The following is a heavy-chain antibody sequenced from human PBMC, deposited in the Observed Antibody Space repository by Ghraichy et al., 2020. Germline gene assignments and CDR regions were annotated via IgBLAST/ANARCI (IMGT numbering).Heavy chain of an antibody. CDR3: ARCPERWLQGAYDY. CDR1: GFTFSSYS. CDR2: ISSSSSFI. D-gene: IGHD5-24*01. Sequence: LSLTCAASGFTFSSYSMNWVRQAPGKGLEWVSSISSSSSFIYYADSVKGRFTISRDNAKNSLSLQMNSLRVEDTAVYYCARCPERWLQGAYDYWGQGTLVTVSS. V-gene: IGHV3-21*01. J-gene: IGHJ4*02.